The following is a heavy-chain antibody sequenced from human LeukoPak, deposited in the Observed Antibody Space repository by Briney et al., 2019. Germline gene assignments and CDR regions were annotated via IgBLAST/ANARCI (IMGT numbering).Heavy chain of an antibody. J-gene: IGHJ1*01. CDR2: IYYSGST. CDR3: ASYDSGGYYYGYFQH. V-gene: IGHV4-39*01. Sequence: SETLSLTCTVSGGSISSSSYYWGWIRQPPGKGLEWIGSIYYSGSTYYNPSLKSRVTISVDTSKNQFSLKLSSVTAADTAVYYCASYDSGGYYYGYFQHWGQGTLVTVSS. D-gene: IGHD3-22*01. CDR1: GGSISSSSYY.